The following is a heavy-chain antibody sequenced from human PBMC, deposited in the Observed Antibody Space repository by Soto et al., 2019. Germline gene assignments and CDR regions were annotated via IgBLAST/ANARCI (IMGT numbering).Heavy chain of an antibody. CDR2: ISGSGGST. Sequence: GGSLRLSCAASGFTFSSYAMSWVRQAPGKGLEWVSAISGSGGSTYYADSVKGRFTISRDNSKNTLYLQMNSLRAEDTAVYYCAKRGSIVVVPAADYWGQGTLVTVSS. CDR1: GFTFSSYA. J-gene: IGHJ4*02. CDR3: AKRGSIVVVPAADY. V-gene: IGHV3-23*01. D-gene: IGHD2-2*01.